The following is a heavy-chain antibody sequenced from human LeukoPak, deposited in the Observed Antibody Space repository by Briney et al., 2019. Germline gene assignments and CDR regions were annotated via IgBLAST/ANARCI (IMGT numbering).Heavy chain of an antibody. CDR3: AKDMRSSYLYYFDY. Sequence: GGSLRLSCAASGFTFDDYAMHWVRQAPGKGLEWVSGISWNSGSIGYADSVKGRFTISRDNAKNSLYLQMNSLRAEDTALYYCAKDMRSSYLYYFDYWGQGTLVTVSS. CDR1: GFTFDDYA. J-gene: IGHJ4*02. D-gene: IGHD1-26*01. CDR2: ISWNSGSI. V-gene: IGHV3-9*01.